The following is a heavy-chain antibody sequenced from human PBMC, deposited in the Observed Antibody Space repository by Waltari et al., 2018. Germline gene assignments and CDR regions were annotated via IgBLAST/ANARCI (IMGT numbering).Heavy chain of an antibody. D-gene: IGHD2-8*01. Sequence: QVQLQESGPGLEKPSETMYLTCAVSGYSTRSAYDWGWIRQPPGKGLEWIARIYHSGSTYYNPALKSRVTISVDTSKNQFSLKLSSVTAADTAVYYCARLLNGAFDFWGQGTMVTVSS. CDR2: IYHSGST. CDR3: ARLLNGAFDF. V-gene: IGHV4-38-2*01. CDR1: GYSTRSAYD. J-gene: IGHJ3*01.